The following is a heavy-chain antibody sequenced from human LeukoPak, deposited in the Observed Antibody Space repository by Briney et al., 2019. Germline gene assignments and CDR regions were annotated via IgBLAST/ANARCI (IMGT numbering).Heavy chain of an antibody. CDR3: ARQPGAGWFDP. D-gene: IGHD3-10*01. V-gene: IGHV4-61*01. J-gene: IGHJ5*02. CDR1: GGSVSSGNYY. Sequence: SETLSLTCTVSGGSVSSGNYYWSWIRQPPGKGLDWIGYIYYSGSTNYNPSLKSRVTISVDTSKNQFSLRLSSVTAADTAVYYCARQPGAGWFDPWGQGTLVTVSS. CDR2: IYYSGST.